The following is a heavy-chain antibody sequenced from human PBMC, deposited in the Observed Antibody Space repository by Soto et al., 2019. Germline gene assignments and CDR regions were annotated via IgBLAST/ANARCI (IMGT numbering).Heavy chain of an antibody. CDR2: IYWDDDK. CDR1: GFSLSTSGVG. V-gene: IGHV2-5*02. Sequence: SGATLVNPTQTLTLNCTFSGFSLSTSGVGVGWIRQPPGKALEWLALIYWDDDKRYSPSLKSRLTITKDTSKNQVVLTMTNMDPVDTATYYCAHKPSLNGVIAADLNWFDPWGQGTLVTVSS. CDR3: AHKPSLNGVIAADLNWFDP. D-gene: IGHD6-13*01. J-gene: IGHJ5*02.